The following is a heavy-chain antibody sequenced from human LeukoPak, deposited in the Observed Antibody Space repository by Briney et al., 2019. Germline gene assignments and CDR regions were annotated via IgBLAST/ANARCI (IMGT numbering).Heavy chain of an antibody. Sequence: NPSETLSLTYAVSGDSISSPNWWTWVRQPPGQGLEWIGEIYHRGSTKYNPSLKSRVTISVDRTKNQYSLNLSSVTAADTAVYYCARSLGPLGFYIDHWGQGTLVTVSS. V-gene: IGHV4-4*02. CDR3: ARSLGPLGFYIDH. D-gene: IGHD3-16*01. CDR2: IYHRGST. J-gene: IGHJ4*02. CDR1: GDSISSPNW.